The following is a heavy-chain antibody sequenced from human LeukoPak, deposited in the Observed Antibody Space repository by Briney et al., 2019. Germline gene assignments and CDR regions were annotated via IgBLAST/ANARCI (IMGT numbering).Heavy chain of an antibody. CDR3: ARGTPPHGSGSYFIDY. J-gene: IGHJ4*02. D-gene: IGHD3-10*01. V-gene: IGHV4-59*01. CDR2: IYYSGST. CDR1: GGSISNYY. Sequence: KTSETLSLTCTVSGGSISNYYWSWIRQPPGKGLEWIGYIYYSGSTNHNPSFKSRVTISVDTSKNQFSLKLSSVTAADTAVYYCARGTPPHGSGSYFIDYWGQGTLVTVSS.